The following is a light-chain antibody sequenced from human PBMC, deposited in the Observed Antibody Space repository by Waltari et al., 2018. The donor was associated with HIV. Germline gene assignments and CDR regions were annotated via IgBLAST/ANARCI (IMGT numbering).Light chain of an antibody. Sequence: DIVMTQSPATLSVSPGERATLSCRASQSISNNLAWYQQKPGQAPMLLMYDASTRATGVPARFSGSGSGTEFTLTISSLQSEDFAVYYCQQYINWPPYTFGQGTKLEIK. J-gene: IGKJ2*01. CDR3: QQYINWPPYT. V-gene: IGKV3-15*01. CDR2: DAS. CDR1: QSISNN.